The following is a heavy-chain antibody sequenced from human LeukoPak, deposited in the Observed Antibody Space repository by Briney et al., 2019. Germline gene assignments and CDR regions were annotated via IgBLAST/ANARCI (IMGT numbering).Heavy chain of an antibody. J-gene: IGHJ4*02. CDR1: GGPFSNYA. V-gene: IGHV1-69*15. Sequence: SVKVSCKVSGGPFSNYAIIWVRQAPGQGLVLMGRIIPSFDTANYAQMLQGRVSITSDESTSTAYMQLSSLRSEDTATYYCARVELGSYYPYWGQGTLVSVSS. CDR3: ARVELGSYYPY. D-gene: IGHD3-10*01. CDR2: IIPSFDTA.